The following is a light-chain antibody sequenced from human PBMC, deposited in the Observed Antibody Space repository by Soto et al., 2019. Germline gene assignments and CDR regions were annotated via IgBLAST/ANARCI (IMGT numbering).Light chain of an antibody. CDR2: EVS. Sequence: QSALTQPASVSGSPGQSITISCTGTSSDVGAYNYISWYQQHPGKAPKLMIYEVSNRPSGVSTRFSGSKSGNTASLTISGLQAEDEGDYYCSTYINSITFVIFGGWTQLTVL. J-gene: IGLJ2*01. CDR3: STYINSITFVI. CDR1: SSDVGAYNY. V-gene: IGLV2-14*01.